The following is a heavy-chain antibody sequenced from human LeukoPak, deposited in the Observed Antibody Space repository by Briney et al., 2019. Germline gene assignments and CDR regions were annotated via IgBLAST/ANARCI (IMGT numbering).Heavy chain of an antibody. CDR3: ARDLPVATYARWYYYYMDV. Sequence: SETLSLTCTVSGDSITNYFWSWIRQPAGKGLEWIGRVYIRGSTSYNPSLRSRVSMSVDTTKNQFYLNLTSVTAADTAVYYCARDLPVATYARWYYYYMDVWGKGTTVTISS. CDR2: VYIRGST. CDR1: GDSITNYF. D-gene: IGHD4-23*01. V-gene: IGHV4-4*07. J-gene: IGHJ6*03.